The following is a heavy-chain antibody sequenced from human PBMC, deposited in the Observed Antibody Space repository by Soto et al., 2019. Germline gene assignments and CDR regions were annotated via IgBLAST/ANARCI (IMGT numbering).Heavy chain of an antibody. D-gene: IGHD3-9*01. V-gene: IGHV4-59*01. CDR3: GTVYGTYYDPLTGLWGGHFDF. J-gene: IGHJ4*02. Sequence: SETLSLTCTVTGVSISTYYWSWIRQPPGKRLEWLGYLYFNGNTDYNPSLKSRVTISVDTSKNQFSLNLRSEDTAVFYCGTVYGTYYDPLTGLWGGHFDFWGQGTQVTVS. CDR2: LYFNGNT. CDR1: GVSISTYY.